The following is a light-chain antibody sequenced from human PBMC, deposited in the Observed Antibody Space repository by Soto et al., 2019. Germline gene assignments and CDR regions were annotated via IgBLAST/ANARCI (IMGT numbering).Light chain of an antibody. CDR2: DNN. Sequence: QSVLTQPPSVSAAPRQKVTISCSGSSSNIGNNYVSWYQQLPGTAPKFLIYDNNKRPSGIPDRFSGSKSGTSATLGITGVQTGDEADYYCGTWDSSLSAVVFGGGTKVTVL. V-gene: IGLV1-51*01. CDR1: SSNIGNNY. CDR3: GTWDSSLSAVV. J-gene: IGLJ2*01.